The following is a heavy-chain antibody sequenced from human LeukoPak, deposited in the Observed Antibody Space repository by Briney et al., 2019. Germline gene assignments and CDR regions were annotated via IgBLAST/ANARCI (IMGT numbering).Heavy chain of an antibody. CDR1: GGTFSSYA. CDR2: IIPILGIA. D-gene: IGHD6-13*01. J-gene: IGHJ2*01. Sequence: ASVKVSCKASGGTFSSYAISWVRQAPGQGLEWMGRIIPILGIANYAQKFQGRVTITADKSTSTAYMELSSLRSDDTAVYYCAAIAADWYFDLWGRGTLVTVSS. V-gene: IGHV1-69*04. CDR3: AAIAADWYFDL.